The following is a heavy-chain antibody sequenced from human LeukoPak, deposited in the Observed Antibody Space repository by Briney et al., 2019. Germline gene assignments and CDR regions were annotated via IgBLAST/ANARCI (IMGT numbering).Heavy chain of an antibody. CDR3: ARDSAYNPLDY. V-gene: IGHV3-53*01. J-gene: IGHJ4*02. CDR2: ISSGGST. CDR1: GFTFSSYA. D-gene: IGHD1-1*01. Sequence: GGSLRLSCAASGFTFSSYAMNWVRQAPGKGLEWVSLISSGGSTYYVDSVKGRFTITRDNSKNTLYLQMNSLRAEDTAVYYCARDSAYNPLDYWGQGTLVTVSS.